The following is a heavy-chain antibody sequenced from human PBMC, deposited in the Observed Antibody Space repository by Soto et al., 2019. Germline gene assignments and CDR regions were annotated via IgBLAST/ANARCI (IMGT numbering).Heavy chain of an antibody. V-gene: IGHV4-31*03. Sequence: QVQLQESGPGLVKPSQTLSPTCTVSGGSISSGGYYWSWIRQHPGKGLDWIGYIYYSGSTYYNPSLKSRVTISVDTSKNQFSLKLSSVTAADTAVYYCARAVDTAMVFDYWGQGTLVTVSS. D-gene: IGHD5-18*01. CDR1: GGSISSGGYY. J-gene: IGHJ4*02. CDR2: IYYSGST. CDR3: ARAVDTAMVFDY.